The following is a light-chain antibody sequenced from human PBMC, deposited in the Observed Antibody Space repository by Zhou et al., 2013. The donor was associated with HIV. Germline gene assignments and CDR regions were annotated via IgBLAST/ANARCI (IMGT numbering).Light chain of an antibody. Sequence: QSALTQPASVSGSPGQSIAISCTGTSSDVGSYNRVSWYQQSPGTGPKLMIYEVSNRPSGVPDRFSGSKSGNTASLTISGLQAEDEADYYCTSYSSSGTLYVFGTGTKVTVL. V-gene: IGLV2-18*02. CDR3: TSYSSSGTLYV. CDR1: SSDVGSYNR. J-gene: IGLJ1*01. CDR2: EVS.